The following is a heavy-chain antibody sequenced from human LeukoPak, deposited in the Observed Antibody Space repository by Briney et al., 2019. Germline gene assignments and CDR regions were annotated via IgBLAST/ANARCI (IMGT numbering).Heavy chain of an antibody. J-gene: IGHJ4*02. D-gene: IGHD2-21*01. CDR1: GFTFSTYG. CDR3: AKEFNRGLPDY. V-gene: IGHV3-30*18. CDR2: ISYDGSNE. Sequence: GGSLRLSCAASGFTFSTYGMHWVRQAPGKGLEWVAVISYDGSNEYYADSVKGRFTISRDNSKNTLYLQMSSLRAEDTAAYYCAKEFNRGLPDYWGQGTLVTVPS.